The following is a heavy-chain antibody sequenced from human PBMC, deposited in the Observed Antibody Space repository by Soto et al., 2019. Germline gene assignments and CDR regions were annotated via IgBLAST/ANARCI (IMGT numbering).Heavy chain of an antibody. Sequence: ASVKVSCKASGYTFTGYYMHWVRQAPGQGLEWMGWINPNSGGTNYAQKSQGWVTMTRDTSISTAYMELSRLRSDDTAVYYCARAGGGYCSGGSCYPLQDAFDIWGQGTMVTVSS. CDR2: INPNSGGT. D-gene: IGHD2-15*01. CDR1: GYTFTGYY. J-gene: IGHJ3*02. V-gene: IGHV1-2*04. CDR3: ARAGGGYCSGGSCYPLQDAFDI.